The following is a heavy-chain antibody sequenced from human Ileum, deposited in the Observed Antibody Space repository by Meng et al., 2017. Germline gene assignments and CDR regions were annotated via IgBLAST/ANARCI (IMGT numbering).Heavy chain of an antibody. CDR2: VHSIGNT. V-gene: IGHV4-4*07. J-gene: IGHJ5*01. D-gene: IGHD5-12*01. Sequence: VQLEGPGPLLGRPSETLSLTCTVSGASISNYYWNWIRQPAGKGLEGIGRVHSIGNTRYNPSLESRITMSIDTSENQFSLLLSSVTAADTAVYYCAKGLGSDYDYNWFNSWGQGTLVTVSS. CDR3: AKGLGSDYDYNWFNS. CDR1: GASISNYY.